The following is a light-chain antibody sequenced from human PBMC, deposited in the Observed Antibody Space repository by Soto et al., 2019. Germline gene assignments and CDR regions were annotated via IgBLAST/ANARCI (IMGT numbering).Light chain of an antibody. CDR3: GTWDSSLGAGG. CDR2: DND. Sequence: QSVLTQPPSVSAAPGQKVTISCSGSNSNIGSNSVSWYQQLPGTAPKLLIYDNDKRPSEIPDRFPGSRSGTSATLGIGGLQTWEGGDYYCGTWDSSLGAGGFGGGTQLTVL. CDR1: NSNIGSNS. V-gene: IGLV1-51*01. J-gene: IGLJ2*01.